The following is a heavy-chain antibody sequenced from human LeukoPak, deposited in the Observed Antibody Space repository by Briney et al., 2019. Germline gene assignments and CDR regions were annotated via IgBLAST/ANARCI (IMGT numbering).Heavy chain of an antibody. V-gene: IGHV4-30-4*01. CDR3: ARDERDDRSA. CDR1: GGSISSGDYY. Sequence: SETLSLTCTVSGGSISSGDYYWSWVRQPPGKGLEWIGYIYYSGSTYYNPSLKSRVTISVDTSKNQFSLKQSSVTAADTAVYYCARDERDDRSAWGQGTLVTVSS. D-gene: IGHD3-22*01. J-gene: IGHJ4*02. CDR2: IYYSGST.